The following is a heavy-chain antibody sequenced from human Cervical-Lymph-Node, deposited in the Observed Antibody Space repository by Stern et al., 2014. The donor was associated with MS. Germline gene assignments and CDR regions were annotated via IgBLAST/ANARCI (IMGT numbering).Heavy chain of an antibody. Sequence: VQLLQSGGGVVQPGRSLRLSCAASGFTFSSYAMHWVRQAPGKGLEWVAVISYDGSNKYYADSVKGRFTISRDNSKNTLYLQMTSLRAEDTAVYYCARAAGTYYYAMDVWGQGTTVTVSS. CDR3: ARAAGTYYYAMDV. CDR2: ISYDGSNK. D-gene: IGHD6-13*01. J-gene: IGHJ6*02. CDR1: GFTFSSYA. V-gene: IGHV3-30-3*01.